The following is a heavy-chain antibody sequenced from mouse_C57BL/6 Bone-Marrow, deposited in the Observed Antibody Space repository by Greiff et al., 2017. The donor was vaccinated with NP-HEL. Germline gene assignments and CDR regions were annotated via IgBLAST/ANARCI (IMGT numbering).Heavy chain of an antibody. CDR1: GYTFTSYW. D-gene: IGHD2-4*01. CDR2: IDPSDSYT. CDR3: ARFDYDEDYFDY. V-gene: IGHV1-69*01. J-gene: IGHJ2*01. Sequence: QVQLQQPGAELVMPGASVKLSCKASGYTFTSYWMHWVKQRPGQGLEWIGEIDPSDSYTNYNQKFKGKSTLTVDKSSSTAYMQLSSLTSEDSAVYYCARFDYDEDYFDYWGQGTTLTVSS.